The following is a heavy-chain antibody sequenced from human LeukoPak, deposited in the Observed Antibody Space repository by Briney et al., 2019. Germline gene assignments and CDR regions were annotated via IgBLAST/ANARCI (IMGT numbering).Heavy chain of an antibody. CDR1: GGSFSGYY. CDR3: ARGGEYTAMVPSDY. D-gene: IGHD5-18*01. V-gene: IGHV4-34*01. J-gene: IGHJ4*02. Sequence: SETLSLTCAVYGGSFSGYYWSWIRQPPGRGLEWIGEINHSGSTNYNPSLKRRVTISVDTSKNQFSLKLSSVTAADTAVYYCARGGEYTAMVPSDYWGQGTLVTVSS. CDR2: INHSGST.